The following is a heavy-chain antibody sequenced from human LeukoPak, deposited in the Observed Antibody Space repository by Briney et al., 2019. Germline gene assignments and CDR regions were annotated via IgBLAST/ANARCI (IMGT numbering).Heavy chain of an antibody. D-gene: IGHD3-22*01. CDR2: MYYSGST. CDR3: AGQYYVSTGYYYFDN. CDR1: GDAITGSSYY. J-gene: IGHJ4*02. Sequence: SETLSLTCTVSGDAITGSSYYWGWIRQPPGKGLEWIGSMYYSGSTFSNPSLRSRVNMSADTSKNQFSLKLSSVTAADTAVYYCAGQYYVSTGYYYFDNWGQGTQVTVSS. V-gene: IGHV4-39*01.